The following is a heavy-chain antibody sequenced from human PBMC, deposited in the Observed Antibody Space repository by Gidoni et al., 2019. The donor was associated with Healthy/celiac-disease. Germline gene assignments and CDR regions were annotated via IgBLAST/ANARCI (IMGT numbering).Heavy chain of an antibody. J-gene: IGHJ4*02. CDR3: AGTLGSSGYYCDY. D-gene: IGHD3-22*01. Sequence: VQLVHSGHEVKTPGFSVKVSCKASGGTFSSYAISWVRQGPGQGLEWMGRIIPILGIANYARKFKSGVTNTANKSTRTAYMQRSSLRAEDTAVYYCAGTLGSSGYYCDYWGQGTLVTVSS. V-gene: IGHV1-69*09. CDR1: GGTFSSYA. CDR2: IIPILGIA.